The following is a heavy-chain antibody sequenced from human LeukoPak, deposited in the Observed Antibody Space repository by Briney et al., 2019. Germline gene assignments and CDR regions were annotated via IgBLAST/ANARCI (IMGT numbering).Heavy chain of an antibody. CDR1: GFSFSGYW. D-gene: IGHD1-1*01. CDR2: IKQDGSEK. V-gene: IGHV3-7*01. Sequence: PGGSLRLSCAASGFSFSGYWMSWVRQAPGKGLEWVATIKQDGSEKYYVDSVKRRFTISRDNAKVSLHLQLNSLRAEDTVMYYCARVKMRPGKSGTTAGVEEYWGQGTLVTVSS. CDR3: ARVKMRPGKSGTTAGVEEY. J-gene: IGHJ4*02.